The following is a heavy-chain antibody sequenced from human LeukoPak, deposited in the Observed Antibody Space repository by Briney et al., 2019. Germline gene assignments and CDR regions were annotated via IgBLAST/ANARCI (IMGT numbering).Heavy chain of an antibody. Sequence: SETLSLTCAASGCTIRSYGYSWSWIRPPPGKDLESIGYINYSGSTYYNPALKSRVTMSVDRSKDQFSLKLRFVTAADTAVYYCARDRRIAAAGYYGMDVRGQGTTVTVSS. CDR2: INYSGST. CDR1: GCTIRSYGYS. V-gene: IGHV4-30-2*01. D-gene: IGHD6-13*01. J-gene: IGHJ6*02. CDR3: ARDRRIAAAGYYGMDV.